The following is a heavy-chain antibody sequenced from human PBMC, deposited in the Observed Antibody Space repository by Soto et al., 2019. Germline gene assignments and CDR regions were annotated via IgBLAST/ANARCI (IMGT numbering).Heavy chain of an antibody. Sequence: QLQLVQFGAEVKKPGSSVKVSCKASGGTFSSYAISWVRQAPGQGLEWMGGITPIFGTANYAQKFQGRVTITADKSTSTAYMELSSLRSEDTAVYYCASSSTGLSYYYYGMDVWGQGTTVTVSS. V-gene: IGHV1-69*06. J-gene: IGHJ6*02. D-gene: IGHD6-6*01. CDR2: ITPIFGTA. CDR1: GGTFSSYA. CDR3: ASSSTGLSYYYYGMDV.